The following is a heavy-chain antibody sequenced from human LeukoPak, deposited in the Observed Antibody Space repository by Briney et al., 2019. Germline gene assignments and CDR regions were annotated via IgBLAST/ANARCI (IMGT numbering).Heavy chain of an antibody. CDR3: ARDHEGAYYYGSGSYYNV. CDR2: INPNSGGT. CDR1: GYTFTGYY. D-gene: IGHD3-10*01. Sequence: ASVKVSCKASGYTFTGYYRHWVRQAPGQGLEWMGWINPNSGGTNYAQKFQGRVTMTRDTSISTAYMELSRLRSDHTAVYYCARDHEGAYYYGSGSYYNVWGQGTLVTVSS. J-gene: IGHJ4*02. V-gene: IGHV1-2*02.